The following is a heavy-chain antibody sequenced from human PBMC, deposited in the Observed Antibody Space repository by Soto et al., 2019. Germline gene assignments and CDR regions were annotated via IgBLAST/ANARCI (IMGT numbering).Heavy chain of an antibody. CDR1: GFTFSSYT. J-gene: IGHJ4*02. CDR2: ISSSGGST. CDR3: ARGWGDY. V-gene: IGHV3-23*01. Sequence: EVQLLESGGGLVQPGGSLRLSCAASGFTFSSYTMSWVRQGPGKGLEWVSGISSSGGSTVYADSVKGRFTISRDNFNSTLDLQMNSQRAEGTGLYFCARGWGDYWGQGTPVTVSS. D-gene: IGHD7-27*01.